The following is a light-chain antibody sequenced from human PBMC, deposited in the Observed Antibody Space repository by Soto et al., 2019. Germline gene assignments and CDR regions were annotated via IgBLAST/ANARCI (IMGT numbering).Light chain of an antibody. CDR1: SSDVGGYNL. Sequence: QSALTQPASVSGSPGQSITISCTGSSSDVGGYNLVSWYQHHPGKAPKLIIYEGSQRPSGVSNRFFGSKSGNTASLTISGLQAEDEADYHCCSYAGSSSYVFGTGIKLTVL. CDR3: CSYAGSSSYV. J-gene: IGLJ1*01. CDR2: EGS. V-gene: IGLV2-23*01.